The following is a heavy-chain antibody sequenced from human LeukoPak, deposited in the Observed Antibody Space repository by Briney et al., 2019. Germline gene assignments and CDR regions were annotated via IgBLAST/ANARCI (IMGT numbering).Heavy chain of an antibody. D-gene: IGHD3-3*01. CDR1: GGSFSGYY. CDR3: ARHYGAITIFGVVTLWGFDP. CDR2: INHSGST. V-gene: IGHV4-34*01. J-gene: IGHJ5*02. Sequence: SETLSLTCAVYGGSFSGYYWSWIRQPPGKGLEWIGEINHSGSTNYNPSLKSRVTLSVDTSKNQFSLKLSSVTAADTAVYYCARHYGAITIFGVVTLWGFDPWGQGTLVTVSS.